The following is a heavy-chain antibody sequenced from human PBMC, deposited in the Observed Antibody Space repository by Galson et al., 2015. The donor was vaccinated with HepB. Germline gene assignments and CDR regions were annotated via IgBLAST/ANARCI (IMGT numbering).Heavy chain of an antibody. Sequence: SLRLSCAASGFTFSSYAMHWVRQAPGKGLEWVAVISYDGSNKYYADSVKGRFTISRDNSKNTLYLQMNSLRAEDTAVYYCAKTAAAVHAHYYYGMDVWGQGTTVTVSS. CDR2: ISYDGSNK. V-gene: IGHV3-30*04. J-gene: IGHJ6*02. CDR1: GFTFSSYA. CDR3: AKTAAAVHAHYYYGMDV. D-gene: IGHD6-13*01.